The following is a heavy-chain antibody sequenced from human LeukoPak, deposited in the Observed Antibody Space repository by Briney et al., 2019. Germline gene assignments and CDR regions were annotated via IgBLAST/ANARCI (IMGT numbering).Heavy chain of an antibody. CDR3: ASNILFASGWSFFDF. CDR2: INPSGGGT. D-gene: IGHD6-19*01. J-gene: IGHJ4*02. CDR1: GYTFTSYH. Sequence: GSVMVSCKASGYTFTSYHMHWVRQAPGQGLEWMGIINPSGGGTSYAQKFQGRVTMTRDTSTSTVYMELSSLRSVDTAVYYCASNILFASGWSFFDFWGQGTLVTVSS. V-gene: IGHV1-46*01.